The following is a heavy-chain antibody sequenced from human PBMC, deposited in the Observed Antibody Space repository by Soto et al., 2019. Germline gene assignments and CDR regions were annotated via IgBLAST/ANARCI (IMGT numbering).Heavy chain of an antibody. Sequence: SETLSLTCTVSGGSISSYYWSWIRQPPGKGLEWIGYIYYSGSTNYNPSLKSRVTISVDTSKNQFSLKLSSVTAADTAVYYCATSGGGGWLVLFDYWGQGTLVTVSS. V-gene: IGHV4-59*01. CDR2: IYYSGST. CDR1: GGSISSYY. CDR3: ATSGGGGWLVLFDY. D-gene: IGHD6-19*01. J-gene: IGHJ4*02.